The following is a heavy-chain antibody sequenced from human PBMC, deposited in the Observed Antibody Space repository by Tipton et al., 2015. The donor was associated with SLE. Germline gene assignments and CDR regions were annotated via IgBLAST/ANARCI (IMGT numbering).Heavy chain of an antibody. CDR1: GFTFSIYA. D-gene: IGHD3-3*01. CDR3: ARGAIFGAYYYYMDV. V-gene: IGHV3-30*04. Sequence: SLRLSCAASGFTFSIYAMHWVRHAPGKGLEWVAVISYDGTNKYYADSVKGRFTISRDSSKNTLHLQMNSLRSEDTAVYYCARGAIFGAYYYYMDVWGKGTTVTVSS. J-gene: IGHJ6*03. CDR2: ISYDGTNK.